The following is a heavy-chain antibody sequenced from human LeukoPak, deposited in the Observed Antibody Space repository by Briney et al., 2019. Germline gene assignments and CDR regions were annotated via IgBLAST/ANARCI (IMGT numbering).Heavy chain of an antibody. V-gene: IGHV4-39*01. CDR1: GASISSSSYY. CDR2: IYYTGST. CDR3: ARLDSSSWSGWFDP. J-gene: IGHJ5*02. Sequence: SETLSLTCTVSGASISSSSYYWGWIRQPPGKGLEWIGSIYYTGSTYYNPSVKSRVTISVDTSKNQFSLKLNSVTAADTAVYYCARLDSSSWSGWFDPWGQGTLVTVSS. D-gene: IGHD6-13*01.